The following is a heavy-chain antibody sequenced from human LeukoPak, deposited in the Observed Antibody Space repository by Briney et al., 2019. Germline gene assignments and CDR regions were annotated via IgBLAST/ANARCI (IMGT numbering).Heavy chain of an antibody. CDR1: GFTFSSYA. J-gene: IGHJ3*02. Sequence: GGSLRLSCAASGFTFSSYAMHWVRQAPGKGLEWVAVISYDGSNKYYADSVKGRFTISRDNSKNTLYLQMNSLRAEDTAVYYCARPEGDHQGHDAFDIWGQGTVVTVSS. V-gene: IGHV3-30-3*01. D-gene: IGHD2-21*02. CDR3: ARPEGDHQGHDAFDI. CDR2: ISYDGSNK.